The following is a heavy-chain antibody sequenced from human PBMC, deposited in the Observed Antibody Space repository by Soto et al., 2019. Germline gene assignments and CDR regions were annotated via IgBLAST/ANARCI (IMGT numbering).Heavy chain of an antibody. J-gene: IGHJ6*02. CDR3: ARGLRHRYYGSGTSYYGMDV. V-gene: IGHV1-2*02. Sequence: ASVKVSCKASGYTFTGYYMHWVRQAPGQGLEWMGWINPNSGGTNYAQKFQGRVTMTRDTSISTAYMELSRLRSDDTAVYYCARGLRHRYYGSGTSYYGMDVWGQRTTVTVSS. D-gene: IGHD3-10*01. CDR2: INPNSGGT. CDR1: GYTFTGYY.